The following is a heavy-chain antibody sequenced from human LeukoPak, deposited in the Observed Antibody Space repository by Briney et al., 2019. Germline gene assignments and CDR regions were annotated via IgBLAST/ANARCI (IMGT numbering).Heavy chain of an antibody. CDR3: ARSSTSRPFDY. V-gene: IGHV3-7*01. CDR2: IKQDGSEK. CDR1: GFTFSSYW. D-gene: IGHD2-2*01. J-gene: IGHJ4*02. Sequence: GGSLRLSCAASGFTFSSYWMSWVRQAPGKGLEWVANIKQDGSEKNYVDSVKGRFTISRDNAKNSLYLQMNSLRAEDTAVYYCARSSTSRPFDYWGQGTLVTVSS.